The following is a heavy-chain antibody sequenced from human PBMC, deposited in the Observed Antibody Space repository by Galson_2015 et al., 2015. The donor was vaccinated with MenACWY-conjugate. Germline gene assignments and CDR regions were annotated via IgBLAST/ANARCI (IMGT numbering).Heavy chain of an antibody. CDR1: GGSISSSSSY. CDR3: ARGYYDSSGYHHFDY. D-gene: IGHD3-22*01. J-gene: IGHJ4*02. Sequence: SETLSLTCSVSGGSISSSSSYWGWIRQPPGKGLEWIGTIYYTGSTYYNPSLESRVTISVDTSKNQFSLKLSSVTAADTAVYYCARGYYDSSGYHHFDYWGQGTVVTVSS. V-gene: IGHV4-39*01. CDR2: IYYTGST.